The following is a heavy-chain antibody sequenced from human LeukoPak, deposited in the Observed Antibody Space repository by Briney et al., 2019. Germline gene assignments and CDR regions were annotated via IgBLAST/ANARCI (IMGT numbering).Heavy chain of an antibody. CDR2: INHSGST. J-gene: IGHJ4*02. CDR3: ARDRYSYGLFDY. Sequence: SETLSLTCAVYGGSFSGYYWSWIRQPPGKGLGWIGEINHSGSTNYNPSLKSRVTISVDTSKNQFSLKLSSVTAADTAVYYCARDRYSYGLFDYWGQGTLVTVSS. V-gene: IGHV4-34*01. CDR1: GGSFSGYY. D-gene: IGHD5-18*01.